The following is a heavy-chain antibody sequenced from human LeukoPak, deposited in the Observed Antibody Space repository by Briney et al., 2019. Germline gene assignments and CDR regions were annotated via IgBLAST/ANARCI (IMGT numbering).Heavy chain of an antibody. CDR2: ISSSSSYI. Sequence: GGSLRLSCASSGFTFSSYSMNWVRRAQGKGLEWVSSISSSSSYIYYAASVEGRFTISRDNAKNTLYLQMNSLRAEDTAVYYCARDPLRLRRVTWGMDVWGQGTTVTVSS. D-gene: IGHD4-23*01. CDR1: GFTFSSYS. J-gene: IGHJ6*02. V-gene: IGHV3-21*01. CDR3: ARDPLRLRRVTWGMDV.